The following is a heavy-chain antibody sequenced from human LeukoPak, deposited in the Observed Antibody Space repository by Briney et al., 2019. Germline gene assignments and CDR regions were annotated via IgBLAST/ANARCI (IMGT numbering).Heavy chain of an antibody. Sequence: SETLSLTCTVSGGSISGYYCSWIRQPPGKGLEWIAYMYYSGGTNYNPSLKSRVTISVDTSKNQFSLKLSSVTAADTAVYYCARFQAAAGLDYWGQGTLVTVSS. D-gene: IGHD6-13*01. V-gene: IGHV4-59*08. CDR2: MYYSGGT. CDR3: ARFQAAAGLDY. J-gene: IGHJ4*02. CDR1: GGSISGYY.